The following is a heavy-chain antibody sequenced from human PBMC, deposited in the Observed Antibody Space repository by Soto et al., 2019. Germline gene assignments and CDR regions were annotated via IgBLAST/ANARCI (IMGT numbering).Heavy chain of an antibody. J-gene: IGHJ4*02. Sequence: PGGSLRLSCAVSGFTFSSFAMSWVRQAPGKGLEWVSVISSSGGTTYYAGSVKGRFTISRDNSKNTLYLQMNSLRAEDTAVYYCARDYRYACAYWGQGTLVTVSS. CDR3: ARDYRYACAY. CDR1: GFTFSSFA. V-gene: IGHV3-23*01. D-gene: IGHD3-16*02. CDR2: ISSSGGTT.